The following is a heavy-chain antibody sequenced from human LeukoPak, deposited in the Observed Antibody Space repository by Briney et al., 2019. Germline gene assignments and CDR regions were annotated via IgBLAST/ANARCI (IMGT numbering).Heavy chain of an antibody. Sequence: ASVKVSCKASGGTFSSYAISWVRQAPGQGLEWMGRINPNSGGTNYAQKFQGRVTMTRDTSISTAYMEVSRLRSDDTAVYYCARVAVVVTADYWGQGTLVTVSS. D-gene: IGHD2-21*02. CDR3: ARVAVVVTADY. CDR1: GGTFSSYA. J-gene: IGHJ4*02. CDR2: INPNSGGT. V-gene: IGHV1-2*06.